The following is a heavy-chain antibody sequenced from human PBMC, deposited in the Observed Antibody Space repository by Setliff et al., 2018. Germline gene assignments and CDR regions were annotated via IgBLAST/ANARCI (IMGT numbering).Heavy chain of an antibody. Sequence: NPSQTLSLTCTVSGGSISVYYWSWFRQSAGKGLEWIGRIYTGGSTNYNPSLKSRVTISLDTSKNHFSLTLTSVTAADTAVYYCARGRGLEWLPESWFDPWGQGTLVTVSS. D-gene: IGHD3-3*01. CDR2: IYTGGST. J-gene: IGHJ5*02. CDR1: GGSISVYY. V-gene: IGHV4-4*07. CDR3: ARGRGLEWLPESWFDP.